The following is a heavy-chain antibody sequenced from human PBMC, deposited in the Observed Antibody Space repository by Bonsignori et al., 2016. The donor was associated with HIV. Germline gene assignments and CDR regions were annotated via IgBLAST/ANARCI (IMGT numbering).Heavy chain of an antibody. Sequence: GGSLRLSCAASGFTFASYAMSWVRQTPGKGLEWVSTVSGGGTTYYADSVKGRFTVSRHNSNNTLYLQMNSLRTEDTAVYYCAKLPNGFRVTTVTYFDLWGRGTMVTVSS. D-gene: IGHD4-17*01. CDR3: AKLPNGFRVTTVTYFDL. CDR1: GFTFASYA. CDR2: VSGGGTT. V-gene: IGHV3-23*01. J-gene: IGHJ2*01.